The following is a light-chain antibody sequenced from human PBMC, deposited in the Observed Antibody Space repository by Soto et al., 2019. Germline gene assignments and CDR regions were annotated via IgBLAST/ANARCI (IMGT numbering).Light chain of an antibody. CDR2: DTS. J-gene: IGKJ5*01. CDR3: QQYNNWPS. V-gene: IGKV3-15*01. CDR1: QSVSNN. Sequence: EIVLTQSPGTLSLSPGERATLSCRASQSVSNNYLAWYQQKPGQAPRLLIYDTSNRATGIPARFRGSGSGTEFTLTISSLQSEDLAVYYCQQYNNWPSFGQGTRLEI.